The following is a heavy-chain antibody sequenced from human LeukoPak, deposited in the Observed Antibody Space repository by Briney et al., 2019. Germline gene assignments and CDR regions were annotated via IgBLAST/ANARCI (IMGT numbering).Heavy chain of an antibody. CDR3: AKLAYCGGDCTHAFDI. J-gene: IGHJ3*02. CDR1: GFTFSSYS. Sequence: PGGSLRLSCAASGFTFSSYSMNWVRQAPGKGLEWVSSISSSSSYIYYADSVKGRFTISRDNAKNSLYLQMNSLRAEDTAVYYCAKLAYCGGDCTHAFDIWGQGTMVTVSS. D-gene: IGHD2-21*02. CDR2: ISSSSSYI. V-gene: IGHV3-21*01.